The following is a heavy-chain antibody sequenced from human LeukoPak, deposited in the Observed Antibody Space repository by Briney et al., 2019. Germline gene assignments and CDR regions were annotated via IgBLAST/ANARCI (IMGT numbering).Heavy chain of an antibody. CDR3: AREDPQTTVPEGMDV. CDR2: IYYSGTT. D-gene: IGHD4-17*01. J-gene: IGHJ6*02. CDR1: GGSISYYY. Sequence: PSETLSLTCTVSGGSISYYYWSWIRQSPGKGLEGFGYIYYSGTTNYNPSLKSRVTISVDTSKNQFSLQLRSVTAADTAVYYCAREDPQTTVPEGMDVWGQGTTVTVSS. V-gene: IGHV4-59*13.